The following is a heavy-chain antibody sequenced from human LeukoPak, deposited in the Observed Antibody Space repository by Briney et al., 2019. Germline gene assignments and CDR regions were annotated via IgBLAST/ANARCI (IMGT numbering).Heavy chain of an antibody. CDR2: VFYSGST. D-gene: IGHD1-7*01. CDR3: ARVPNWNYPSFDS. Sequence: PSETLSLTCTVSGGSISTSDYYWGWIRQPPGKGLEWIGSVFYSGSTYYNPSLKSRVTISVDTSKNQFSLKLSSVTAADTAVYYCARVPNWNYPSFDSWGQGILVTVSS. CDR1: GGSISTSDYY. V-gene: IGHV4-39*01. J-gene: IGHJ4*02.